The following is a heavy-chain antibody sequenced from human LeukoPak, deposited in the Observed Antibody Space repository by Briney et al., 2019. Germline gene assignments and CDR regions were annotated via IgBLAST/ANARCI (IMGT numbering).Heavy chain of an antibody. V-gene: IGHV3-9*01. CDR3: AKDISYDFRPGAIFDY. CDR2: ISWSSGSI. Sequence: GGSLRLYCAASGFTFDDYAMHWVRQAPGKGLEWVSGISWSSGSIGYADSVKGRFTISRDNAKNSLYLQMNSLRAEDTALYYCAKDISYDFRPGAIFDYWGQGTLVTVSS. J-gene: IGHJ4*02. D-gene: IGHD3-3*01. CDR1: GFTFDDYA.